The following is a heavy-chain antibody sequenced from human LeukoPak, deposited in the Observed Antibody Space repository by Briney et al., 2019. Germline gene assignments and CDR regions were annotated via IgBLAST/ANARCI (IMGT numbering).Heavy chain of an antibody. CDR1: GYTFTSYY. V-gene: IGHV1-46*01. CDR3: ARESEAYYYDSSGYYLPTFDI. D-gene: IGHD3-22*01. CDR2: VNPSGGTT. Sequence: ASVKVSCKASGYTFTSYYIHWVRQAPGQGLEWMGIVNPSGGTTSYAQKFQGRVTITADESTGTAYMELSSLRSEDTAVYYCARESEAYYYDSSGYYLPTFDIWGQGTMVTVSS. J-gene: IGHJ3*02.